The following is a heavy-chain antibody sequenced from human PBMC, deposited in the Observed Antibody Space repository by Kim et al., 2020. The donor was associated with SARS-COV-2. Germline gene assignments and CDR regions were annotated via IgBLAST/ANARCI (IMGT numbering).Heavy chain of an antibody. CDR1: GYTFTGYY. J-gene: IGHJ4*02. CDR3: ARESDGGDCSLDY. D-gene: IGHD2-21*02. V-gene: IGHV1-2*06. CDR2: INPNSGGT. Sequence: ASVKVSCKASGYTFTGYYMHWVRQAPGQGLEWMGRINPNSGGTNYAQKFQGRVTMTRDTSISTAYMELSRLRSDDTAVYYCARESDGGDCSLDYWGQGTLVTVSS.